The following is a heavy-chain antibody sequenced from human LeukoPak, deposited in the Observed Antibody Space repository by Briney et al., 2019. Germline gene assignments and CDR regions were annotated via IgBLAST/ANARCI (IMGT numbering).Heavy chain of an antibody. CDR2: ISTNSGKT. V-gene: IGHV1-18*01. D-gene: IGHD1-1*01. CDR1: GYTFTNYG. J-gene: IGHJ4*02. CDR3: ARDRDWNLDY. Sequence: GASVKVSCKASGYTFTNYGISWVRQAPGQGLGWMGWISTNSGKTKYARKFQGRVTMTTDTSTSTAYMELRSLRSDDTAVYYCARDRDWNLDYWGQGTLVTVSS.